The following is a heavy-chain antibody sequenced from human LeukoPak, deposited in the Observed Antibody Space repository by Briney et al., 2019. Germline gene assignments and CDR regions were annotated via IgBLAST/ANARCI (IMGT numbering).Heavy chain of an antibody. V-gene: IGHV4-34*01. D-gene: IGHD1-26*01. CDR1: GGSFSGYY. J-gene: IGHJ2*01. CDR2: INHSGST. CDR3: ARGEWELLSHYWYFDL. Sequence: PSETLSLTCAVYGGSFSGYYWSWIRQPPGKGLEWIGEINHSGSTNYNPSLKSRVTISVDTSKNQFSLKLSSVTPEDTAVYYCARGEWELLSHYWYFDLWGRGTLVTVSS.